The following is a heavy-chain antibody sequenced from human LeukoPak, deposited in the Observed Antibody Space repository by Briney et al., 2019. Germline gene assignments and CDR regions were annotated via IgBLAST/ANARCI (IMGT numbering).Heavy chain of an antibody. D-gene: IGHD3-9*01. CDR3: ARDFIPSLVDWLFNY. J-gene: IGHJ4*02. Sequence: GASVKVSCKASGYTFTGYYMHWVRQAPGQGLECMGWINPNSGGTNYAQKFQGRVTMTRDTSISTAYMELSRLRSDDTAVYYCARDFIPSLVDWLFNYWGQGTLVAVSS. CDR1: GYTFTGYY. V-gene: IGHV1-2*02. CDR2: INPNSGGT.